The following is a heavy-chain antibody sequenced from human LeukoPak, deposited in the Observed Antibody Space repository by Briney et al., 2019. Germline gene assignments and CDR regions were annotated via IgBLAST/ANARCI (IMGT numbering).Heavy chain of an antibody. J-gene: IGHJ4*02. CDR1: GGSISSYY. Sequence: PSETLSLTCTVSGGSISSYYWSWIRQPAGKGLEWIGRIYTSGSTNYNPSLKSRVTMSVDASKNQFSLKLSSVTAADTAVYYCARQNYCSGGSCYSGWYFDYWGQGTLVTVSS. V-gene: IGHV4-4*07. D-gene: IGHD2-15*01. CDR2: IYTSGST. CDR3: ARQNYCSGGSCYSGWYFDY.